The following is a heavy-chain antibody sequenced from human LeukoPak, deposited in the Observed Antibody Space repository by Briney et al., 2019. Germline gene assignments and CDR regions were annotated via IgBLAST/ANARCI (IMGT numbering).Heavy chain of an antibody. CDR3: AKYKTVTHGGAFDI. V-gene: IGHV3-23*01. CDR1: GFTFSSYA. D-gene: IGHD4-17*01. CDR2: ISGSGGST. Sequence: GGSLRLSCAASGFTFSSYAMSWVRQAPGKGLEWVSAISGSGGSTYHADSAKGRFTISRDNSKNTLYLQMNSLRAEDTAVYYCAKYKTVTHGGAFDIWGQGTMVTVSS. J-gene: IGHJ3*02.